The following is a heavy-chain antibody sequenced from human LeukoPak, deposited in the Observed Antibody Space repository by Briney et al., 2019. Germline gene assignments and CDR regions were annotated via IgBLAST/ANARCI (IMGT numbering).Heavy chain of an antibody. Sequence: GGSLRLSCAASGFTFSTYCMHWVRQALGKGLEWVSSISSSSSYIYYADSVKGRFTISRDNAKNSLYLQMNSLRAEDTAVYYCARNGVSGSTDYWGQGTLVTVSS. CDR3: ARNGVSGSTDY. J-gene: IGHJ4*02. D-gene: IGHD2-15*01. CDR1: GFTFSTYC. V-gene: IGHV3-21*01. CDR2: ISSSSSYI.